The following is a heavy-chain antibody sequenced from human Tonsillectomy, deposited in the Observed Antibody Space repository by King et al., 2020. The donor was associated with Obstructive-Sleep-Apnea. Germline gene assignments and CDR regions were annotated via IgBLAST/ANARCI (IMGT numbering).Heavy chain of an antibody. CDR2: IKQDGGEK. Sequence: VQLVESGGGLVQPGGSLRLSCAASGFTFNNYWMSWVRQAPGKGLEWVANIKQDGGEKYYIDSVRARFTISRDNAKSSLYLQMNTLGVEDTAVYYCTRDRSGTTDDSWGQGTLVTVSS. J-gene: IGHJ4*02. V-gene: IGHV3-7*01. D-gene: IGHD6-19*01. CDR3: TRDRSGTTDDS. CDR1: GFTFNNYW.